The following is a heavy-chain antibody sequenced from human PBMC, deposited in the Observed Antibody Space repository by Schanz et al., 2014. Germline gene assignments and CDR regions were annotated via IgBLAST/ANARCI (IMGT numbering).Heavy chain of an antibody. D-gene: IGHD3-16*01. CDR3: VRLDVHDY. CDR1: GFTFSDHY. V-gene: IGHV3-72*01. J-gene: IGHJ4*02. Sequence: VQLVESGGGLVKPGGSLRLSCAASGFTFSDHYMDWVRQAPGKGLEWVGRITNKPNNYNTEYAASVKGRFTISRDDSRNSLYLQMSSLKTEDTAVYYCVRLDVHDYWGQGTLXTVSA. CDR2: ITNKPNNYNT.